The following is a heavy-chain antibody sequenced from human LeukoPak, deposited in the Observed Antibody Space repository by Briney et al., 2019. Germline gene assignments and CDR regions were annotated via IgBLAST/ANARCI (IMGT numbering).Heavy chain of an antibody. Sequence: GGSLRLSCAASGFTFSYNWLSWVRQAPGKGLEWLANIKQDGSEKYYVDSVKGRFTISRDNAKNSLYLQMNGLRAEDTAVYYCARGAGYYYDSSGYPYWGQGTLVTVSS. CDR1: GFTFSYNW. CDR2: IKQDGSEK. J-gene: IGHJ4*02. D-gene: IGHD3-22*01. CDR3: ARGAGYYYDSSGYPY. V-gene: IGHV3-7*01.